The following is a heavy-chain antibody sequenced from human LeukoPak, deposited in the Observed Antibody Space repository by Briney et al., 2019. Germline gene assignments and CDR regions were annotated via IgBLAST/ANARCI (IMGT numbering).Heavy chain of an antibody. Sequence: SETLSLTCTVSGGSISSHYWSWIRQPPGKGLEWIGYIYYTGRTNYNPSLKSRVAISVDTSKNRFSLRLSSMTAADTAMYYCVRQSEAAGTFWFDPWGQGTLVTVSS. D-gene: IGHD6-13*01. CDR3: VRQSEAAGTFWFDP. J-gene: IGHJ5*02. V-gene: IGHV4-59*08. CDR1: GGSISSHY. CDR2: IYYTGRT.